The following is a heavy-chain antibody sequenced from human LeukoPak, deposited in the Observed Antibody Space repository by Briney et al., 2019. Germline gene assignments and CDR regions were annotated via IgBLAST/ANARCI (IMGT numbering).Heavy chain of an antibody. CDR1: GFTFSTYS. Sequence: GGSLRLSCAASGFTFSTYSLNWVRQAPVKGLEWVSSISSSSDDIHYIDSVKGRFTISRDNAKNSLFLQMNSLRAEDTAVYYCARGDDILTGYYGFDSWGQGTLVTVSS. J-gene: IGHJ4*02. D-gene: IGHD3-9*01. V-gene: IGHV3-21*01. CDR3: ARGDDILTGYYGFDS. CDR2: ISSSSDDI.